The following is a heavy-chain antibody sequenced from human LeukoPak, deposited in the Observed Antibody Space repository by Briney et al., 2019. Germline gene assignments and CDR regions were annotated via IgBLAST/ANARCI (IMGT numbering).Heavy chain of an antibody. V-gene: IGHV1-2*02. CDR1: GYTFTGYY. Sequence: GASVKVSCKASGYTFTGYYMHWVRQAPGQGLEWMGWINPNSGGTNYAQKFQGRVTMTRDTSISTAYMELSRLRSDDTAMYYCARDECPDCDYFDYWGQGTLVTVSS. CDR2: INPNSGGT. J-gene: IGHJ4*02. CDR3: ARDECPDCDYFDY. D-gene: IGHD2-21*01.